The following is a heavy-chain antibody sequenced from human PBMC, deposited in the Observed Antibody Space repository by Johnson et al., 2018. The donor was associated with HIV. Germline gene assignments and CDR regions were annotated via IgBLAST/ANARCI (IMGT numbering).Heavy chain of an antibody. Sequence: VQLVESGGGLVQPGRSLRLSCAASGFTFDDYAMHWVRQPPGKGLQWVSGISWNSGSTIYYADSVKGRFTISRDNSKNTLYLQMNSLRAEDTAVYFCARESGCSHYVYAFDIWGQGTMVTVSS. D-gene: IGHD4-17*01. V-gene: IGHV3-9*01. CDR1: GFTFDDYA. J-gene: IGHJ3*02. CDR2: ISWNSGSTI. CDR3: ARESGCSHYVYAFDI.